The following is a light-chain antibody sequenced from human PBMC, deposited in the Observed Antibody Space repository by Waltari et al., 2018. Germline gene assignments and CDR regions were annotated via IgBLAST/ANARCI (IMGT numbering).Light chain of an antibody. CDR2: DVS. CDR1: SSDVGGYNY. CDR3: CSYAGSVV. J-gene: IGLJ2*01. V-gene: IGLV2-23*02. Sequence: QSALTQPASVSGSPGQSITISCTGTSSDVGGYNYVSWYQQHPGKAPKLMIYDVSKRPSGVSNRFSGSKSGNTASLTISGLQAEDEADYYCCSYAGSVVFGGGTKLTV.